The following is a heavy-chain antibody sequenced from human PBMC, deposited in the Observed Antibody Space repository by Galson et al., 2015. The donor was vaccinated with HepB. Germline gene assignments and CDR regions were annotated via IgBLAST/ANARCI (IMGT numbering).Heavy chain of an antibody. V-gene: IGHV3-23*01. Sequence: SLRLSCAASGFTFSSYAMSWVRQAPGKGLEWASAISGSGGSTYYADSVKGRFTISRDNSKNTLYLQMNSLRAEDTAVYYCAKGPTTVTTYYYYGMDVWGQGTTVTVSS. D-gene: IGHD4-17*01. CDR2: ISGSGGST. J-gene: IGHJ6*02. CDR3: AKGPTTVTTYYYYGMDV. CDR1: GFTFSSYA.